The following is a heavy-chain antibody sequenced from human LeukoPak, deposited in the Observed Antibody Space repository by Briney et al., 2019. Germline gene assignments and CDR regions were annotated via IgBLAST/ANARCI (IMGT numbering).Heavy chain of an antibody. Sequence: GGSLRLSCVVSGFIFSSVEMNWVRQAPGKGLEWISYISTRGGTIYYADSVKGRFTISRDNAKKSLYLQMNSLRAEDTAVYYCAGTDYDILPGYGIDHWGQGTLVTVSS. V-gene: IGHV3-48*03. CDR2: ISTRGGTI. CDR3: AGTDYDILPGYGIDH. CDR1: GFIFSSVE. J-gene: IGHJ4*02. D-gene: IGHD3-9*01.